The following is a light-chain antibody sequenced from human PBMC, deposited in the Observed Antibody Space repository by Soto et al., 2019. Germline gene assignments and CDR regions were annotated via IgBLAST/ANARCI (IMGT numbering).Light chain of an antibody. CDR3: QQRKNWPRST. V-gene: IGKV3-11*01. J-gene: IGKJ5*01. CDR1: QSVSSN. Sequence: EILMMQSPSTLSVSQWDRATLSCSSSQSVSSNLAWYQQKRGQAPRLLMYDASNRASGVPARFSGSGSGTDFTLTISSLEPEDFAVYYCQQRKNWPRSTFGQGTRLEIK. CDR2: DAS.